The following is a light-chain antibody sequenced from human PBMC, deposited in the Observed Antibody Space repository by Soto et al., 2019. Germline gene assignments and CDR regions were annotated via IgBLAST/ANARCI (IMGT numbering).Light chain of an antibody. CDR1: QSVSSSY. V-gene: IGKV3-20*01. Sequence: EIVLTQSPGTLSLSPGERATLSCRASQSVSSSYLAWYQQKPGQAPRLLIYVASSRATGIPDRFSGSGSGTDFTLTISRLKPEDFAVYYCQQYGSSPPWTFGQGTKVEIK. CDR3: QQYGSSPPWT. J-gene: IGKJ1*01. CDR2: VAS.